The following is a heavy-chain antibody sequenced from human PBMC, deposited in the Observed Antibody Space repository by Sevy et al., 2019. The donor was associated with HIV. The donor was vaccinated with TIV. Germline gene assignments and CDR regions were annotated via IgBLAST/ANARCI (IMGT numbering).Heavy chain of an antibody. CDR1: GGSISSYY. J-gene: IGHJ6*02. CDR2: IYTSGST. Sequence: SETLSLTCTVSGGSISSYYWSWIRQPAGKGLEWIGRIYTSGSTNYNPSLKSRVTMSVDTSKNQFSLKLSSVTAADTAVYYCARESGDCSSTSCRSYYYYGMDVWGQGTTVTVSS. D-gene: IGHD2-2*01. V-gene: IGHV4-4*07. CDR3: ARESGDCSSTSCRSYYYYGMDV.